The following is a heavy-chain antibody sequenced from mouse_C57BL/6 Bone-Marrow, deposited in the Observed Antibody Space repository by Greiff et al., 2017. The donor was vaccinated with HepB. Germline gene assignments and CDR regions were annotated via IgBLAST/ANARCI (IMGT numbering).Heavy chain of an antibody. D-gene: IGHD4-1*01. CDR2: IDPSDSYT. J-gene: IGHJ2*01. CDR3: ARKGTGAYYFDY. CDR1: GYTFTSYW. V-gene: IGHV1-59*01. Sequence: QVQLQQPGAELVRPGTSVKLSCKASGYTFTSYWMHWVKQRPGQGLEWIGVIDPSDSYTNYNQKVKGKATLTVDTSSSTAYMQLSSLTSEASAVYYCARKGTGAYYFDYWGQGTTLTVSS.